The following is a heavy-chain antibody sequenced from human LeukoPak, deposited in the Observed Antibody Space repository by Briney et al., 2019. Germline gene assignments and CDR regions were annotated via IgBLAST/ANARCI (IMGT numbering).Heavy chain of an antibody. D-gene: IGHD6-13*01. Sequence: PSETLSLTCTVSGGSISSNFWSWIRQPPGKGLEWIGYIYYSGSTNYNPSLKSRVTISVDTSKNQFSLKVSSVTAADTAVYYCASFSSSWYGIDNWGQGTLVTVSS. V-gene: IGHV4-59*01. J-gene: IGHJ4*02. CDR3: ASFSSSWYGIDN. CDR1: GGSISSNF. CDR2: IYYSGST.